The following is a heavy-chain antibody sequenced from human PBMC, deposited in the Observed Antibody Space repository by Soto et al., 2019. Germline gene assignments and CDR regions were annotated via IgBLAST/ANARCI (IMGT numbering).Heavy chain of an antibody. CDR2: IYYSGST. V-gene: IGHV4-59*01. D-gene: IGHD5-12*01. Sequence: SETLSLTCTVSGGSISSYYWSWIRQPPGKGLEWIGYIYYSGSTNYNPSLKSRVTISVDTSMNQFSLKLSSVTAADTAVYYCASSLPMRNEPFIPVIYDSPTYFDYWGQGTLVTVSS. J-gene: IGHJ4*02. CDR1: GGSISSYY. CDR3: ASSLPMRNEPFIPVIYDSPTYFDY.